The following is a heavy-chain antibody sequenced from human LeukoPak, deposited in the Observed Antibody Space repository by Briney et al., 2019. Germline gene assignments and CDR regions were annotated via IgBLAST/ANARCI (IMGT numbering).Heavy chain of an antibody. CDR1: YYTFTSCG. CDR2: ISAYNGQT. Sequence: ASVKVSCTAFYYTFTSCGISWVRQAPGQGLEWMGWISAYNGQTKYAQTFQGRLTLTTDTSTSTAYMELRSLTYDDTAVYYCARGDYDTSSYQYYWGQGTLVTVSS. D-gene: IGHD2-2*01. CDR3: ARGDYDTSSYQYY. V-gene: IGHV1-18*01. J-gene: IGHJ4*02.